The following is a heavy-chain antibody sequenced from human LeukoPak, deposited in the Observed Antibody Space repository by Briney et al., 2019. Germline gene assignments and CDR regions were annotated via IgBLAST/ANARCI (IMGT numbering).Heavy chain of an antibody. CDR3: AREHFGSIAVADYYYYGMDV. V-gene: IGHV1-69*01. CDR2: XXXIFGTA. D-gene: IGHD6-19*01. Sequence: WMGGXXXIFGTANYTQKLQGRVTITADETTRTAYMELCSLRSDDTAVYYCAREHFGSIAVADYYYYGMDVWGKGTTVTVSS. J-gene: IGHJ6*04.